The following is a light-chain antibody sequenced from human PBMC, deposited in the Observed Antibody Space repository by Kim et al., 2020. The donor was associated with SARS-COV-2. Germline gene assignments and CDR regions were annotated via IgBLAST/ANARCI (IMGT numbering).Light chain of an antibody. J-gene: IGLJ3*02. V-gene: IGLV7-43*01. CDR2: NTG. Sequence: QAVVTQEPSLTVSPGGTVTLTCGSGTGAVTSGYYPNWFQQKPGQAPRALIYNTGNKYSWTPARFSGSLLGDKAALTLSNVQPEDEAEYYCLLFYGGAWVFGGGTKLTVL. CDR1: TGAVTSGYY. CDR3: LLFYGGAWV.